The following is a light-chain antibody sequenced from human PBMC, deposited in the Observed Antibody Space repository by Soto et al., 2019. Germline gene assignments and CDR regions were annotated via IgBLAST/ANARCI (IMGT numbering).Light chain of an antibody. CDR1: RSVSSY. V-gene: IGKV3-11*01. J-gene: IGKJ5*01. CDR3: QQRNDGPMP. Sequence: EMVLTQSPATLSLSPGEGVTLSCRASRSVSSYLAWYQQRPGQAPRLLIYGASNRATGSPARFSGSGSGTDFPLPIGSLEAEYFAVYYFQQRNDGPMPFGQGTRLESK. CDR2: GAS.